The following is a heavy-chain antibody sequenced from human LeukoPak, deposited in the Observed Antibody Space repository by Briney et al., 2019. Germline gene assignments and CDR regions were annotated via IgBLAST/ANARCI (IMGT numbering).Heavy chain of an antibody. CDR2: ISSSGSTI. Sequence: PGVSLRLSCAASGFTFSSYEMNWVRQAPGKGLEWVSYISSSGSTIYYADSVKGRFTISRDNAKNTLYLQMNSLRAEDTAMYYCARGSGDHYYYYYAMDVWGQGTTVTVSS. J-gene: IGHJ6*02. CDR1: GFTFSSYE. V-gene: IGHV3-48*03. CDR3: ARGSGDHYYYYYAMDV. D-gene: IGHD4-17*01.